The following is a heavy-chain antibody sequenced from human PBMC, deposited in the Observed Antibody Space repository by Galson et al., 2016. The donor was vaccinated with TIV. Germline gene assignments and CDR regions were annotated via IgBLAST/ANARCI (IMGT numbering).Heavy chain of an antibody. Sequence: SVKVSCKASGGIFNSYGISWVRRAPGQGLEWMGGIIAIFGTTNYAQKFQGRVTITTDEPTSTVYMELSSLRSDDTAVYYCARGRTYFNSYMDVWGKGTTVTVSS. V-gene: IGHV1-69*05. J-gene: IGHJ6*03. CDR1: GGIFNSYG. D-gene: IGHD3-9*01. CDR2: IIAIFGTT. CDR3: ARGRTYFNSYMDV.